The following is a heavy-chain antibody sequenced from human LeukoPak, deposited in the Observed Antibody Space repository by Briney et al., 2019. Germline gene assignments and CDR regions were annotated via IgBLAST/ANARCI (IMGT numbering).Heavy chain of an antibody. J-gene: IGHJ6*03. Sequence: SETLSLTCTVSGGSIRSTSYYWGWIRQPPGKGLEWIGSIYYSGSTYYNPSLKSRVTISVDTSKNQFSLKLSSVTAADTAVYYCARDTIYGDYGFGVLGMDVWGKGTTVTVSS. V-gene: IGHV4-39*07. CDR3: ARDTIYGDYGFGVLGMDV. D-gene: IGHD4-17*01. CDR1: GGSIRSTSYY. CDR2: IYYSGST.